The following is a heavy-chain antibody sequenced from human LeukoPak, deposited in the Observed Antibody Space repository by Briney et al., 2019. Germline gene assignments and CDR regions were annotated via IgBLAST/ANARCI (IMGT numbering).Heavy chain of an antibody. V-gene: IGHV1-18*01. Sequence: ASVKVSCKASGHTFTSYGMSWVRQAPGQGLEWMGWISAYNGNTNYAQKLQGRVTMTTDTSTSTAYMELRSLRSDDTAVYYCARGGTWYYDSSGLNWFDPWGQGTLVTVSS. D-gene: IGHD3-22*01. CDR3: ARGGTWYYDSSGLNWFDP. CDR2: ISAYNGNT. J-gene: IGHJ5*02. CDR1: GHTFTSYG.